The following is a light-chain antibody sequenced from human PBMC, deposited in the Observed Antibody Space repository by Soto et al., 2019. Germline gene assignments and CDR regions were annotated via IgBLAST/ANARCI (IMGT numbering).Light chain of an antibody. J-gene: IGKJ1*01. CDR3: QEYGSSPWR. Sequence: EIGLTQSPGTLSLSPGERATLSCRASQSVSSSYLAWYQQKPGQAPRPLIYGASSRAIGIPDRFSGSGSGTDFTLTISRLEPEDFAVYYCQEYGSSPWRFGQGTKV. V-gene: IGKV3-20*01. CDR2: GAS. CDR1: QSVSSSY.